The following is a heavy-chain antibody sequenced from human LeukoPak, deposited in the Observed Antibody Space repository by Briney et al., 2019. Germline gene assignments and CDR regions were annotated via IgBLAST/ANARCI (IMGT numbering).Heavy chain of an antibody. CDR3: AKKGYSNGWRDSYYFDC. Sequence: GTSLRLSCVASGFTFTHYGFHWVRQAPGKALEWVSFISYDGNTKYGDSVKGRFTISRDNAKNSLYLQMNSLRAEDTAVYYCAKKGYSNGWRDSYYFDCWGQGTLVTVSS. V-gene: IGHV3-30*18. D-gene: IGHD6-19*01. CDR1: GFTFTHYG. J-gene: IGHJ4*02. CDR2: ISYDGNTK.